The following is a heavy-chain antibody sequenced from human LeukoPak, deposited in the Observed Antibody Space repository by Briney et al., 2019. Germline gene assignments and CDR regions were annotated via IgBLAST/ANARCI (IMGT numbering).Heavy chain of an antibody. V-gene: IGHV4-34*01. CDR3: AYNRNFALDN. CDR1: GGSFSGYY. Sequence: PSETLSLTCAVYGGSFSGYYWSWIRQPPGKGLEWIGEINHSGSTNYNPSLKSRVTISVDTSKNQFSLKLSSVTAADTAVYCCAYNRNFALDNWGQGTLVTVSS. J-gene: IGHJ4*02. CDR2: INHSGST. D-gene: IGHD1-14*01.